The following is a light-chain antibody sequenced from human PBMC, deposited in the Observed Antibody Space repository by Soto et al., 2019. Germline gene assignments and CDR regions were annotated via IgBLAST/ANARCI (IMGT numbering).Light chain of an antibody. CDR3: CSYAGSNSPVV. CDR2: EVS. CDR1: SSDVGGNND. V-gene: IGLV2-8*01. J-gene: IGLJ2*01. Sequence: QSVLTQPPSASGSPGQSVTISCTGTSSDVGGNNDVSWYQQHPGKAPKLMIYEVSKRPSGVPDRFSGSKSGNTASLTVSGLQAEYEADYYCCSYAGSNSPVVFGGGTKLTVL.